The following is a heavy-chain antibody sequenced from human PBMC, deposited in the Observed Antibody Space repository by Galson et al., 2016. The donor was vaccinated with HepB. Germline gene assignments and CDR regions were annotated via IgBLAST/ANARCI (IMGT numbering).Heavy chain of an antibody. CDR3: ARGGANFDWILDF. D-gene: IGHD3-9*01. J-gene: IGHJ4*02. CDR1: GYTFTNYG. Sequence: SVKVSCKASGYTFTNYGVSWVRQAPGQGLEWMGWISSYNGDTNYAQKFQGRVTMTTDKSTSTAYMDLRSLKSDDTAVYFCARGGANFDWILDFWGQGILVTVSS. V-gene: IGHV1-18*01. CDR2: ISSYNGDT.